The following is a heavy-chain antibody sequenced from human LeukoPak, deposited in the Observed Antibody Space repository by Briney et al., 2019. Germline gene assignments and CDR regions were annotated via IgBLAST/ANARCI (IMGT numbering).Heavy chain of an antibody. J-gene: IGHJ5*02. D-gene: IGHD6-13*01. Sequence: PGGSLRLSCAASGFTFDDYAMHWVRQAPGKGLEWVSGISWNSGSIGYADSVKGRFTISRDNAKNSLYLQMNSLRGEDTALYYCAKDPSSSWYSSVYGFDPWGQGTLVTVSS. CDR2: ISWNSGSI. V-gene: IGHV3-9*01. CDR3: AKDPSSSWYSSVYGFDP. CDR1: GFTFDDYA.